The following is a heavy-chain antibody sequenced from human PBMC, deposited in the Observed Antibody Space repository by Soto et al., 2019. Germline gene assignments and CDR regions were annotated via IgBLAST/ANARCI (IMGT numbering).Heavy chain of an antibody. CDR3: ARHSNRNYGLYYFDY. J-gene: IGHJ4*02. V-gene: IGHV4-39*01. CDR1: GGSISSSSYY. D-gene: IGHD4-4*01. Sequence: SETLSLTCTVSGGSISSSSYYWGWIRQPPGKGLEWIGCIYYSGSTYYKPSLKSRVTISVDTSKNQFSLKVSSATAADTAVYYCARHSNRNYGLYYFDYWGLGALVTVSS. CDR2: IYYSGST.